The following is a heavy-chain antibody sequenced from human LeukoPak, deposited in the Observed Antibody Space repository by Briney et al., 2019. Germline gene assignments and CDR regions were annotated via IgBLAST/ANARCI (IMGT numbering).Heavy chain of an antibody. D-gene: IGHD2-21*02. V-gene: IGHV3-23*01. J-gene: IGHJ3*02. CDR1: GFTFSSSA. CDR3: AKDRLTYCGGDCYFDAFDI. Sequence: GGSLRLSCAASGFTFSSSAMSWVRQAPGKGLEWVSSISGSGSGGSTYYADSVKGRFTISRDNSKNTLYLQMNSLRAEDTAVYYCAKDRLTYCGGDCYFDAFDIWGQGTMVTVSS. CDR2: ISGSGSGGST.